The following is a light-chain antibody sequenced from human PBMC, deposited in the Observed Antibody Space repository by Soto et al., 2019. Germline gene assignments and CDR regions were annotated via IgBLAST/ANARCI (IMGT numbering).Light chain of an antibody. J-gene: IGLJ1*01. Sequence: QSVLTQPPSVSAAPGQRVTISCSGSSSNIGNNYVSWYQHLPGTAPKLLICDNNKRRSGIPERFSGSKSGTSATLRITGLQTGDDADYYCATWDDSLSAAVFGPGTKLTVL. CDR2: DNN. V-gene: IGLV1-51*01. CDR3: ATWDDSLSAAV. CDR1: SSNIGNNY.